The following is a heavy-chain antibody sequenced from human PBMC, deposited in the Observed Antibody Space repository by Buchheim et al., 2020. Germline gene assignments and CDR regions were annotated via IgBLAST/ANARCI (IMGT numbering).Heavy chain of an antibody. J-gene: IGHJ6*02. Sequence: QVQLVESGGGVVQPGRSLRLSCAASGFTFSSYVMHWVRQAPGKGLEWVAVIAYDGSNKYYADSVKGRFTFSRDNYKNTLYLQMNSLRAEDTAVYYCAKDLTSADYGDYVYYYYGMDVWGQGTT. CDR3: AKDLTSADYGDYVYYYYGMDV. CDR2: IAYDGSNK. V-gene: IGHV3-30*18. CDR1: GFTFSSYV. D-gene: IGHD4-17*01.